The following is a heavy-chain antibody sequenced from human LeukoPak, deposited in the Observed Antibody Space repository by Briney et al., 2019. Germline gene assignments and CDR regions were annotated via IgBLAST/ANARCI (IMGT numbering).Heavy chain of an antibody. Sequence: GGSLRLSCAASGFTFSSYSMNWVRQAPGKGLEWVSSISSSSSYIYYADSVKGRFTISRDNAKNSLYLQMNSLRAEDTAVYCCARDPRIAAAADPYWGQGTLVTVSS. CDR3: ARDPRIAAAADPY. CDR1: GFTFSSYS. V-gene: IGHV3-21*01. CDR2: ISSSSSYI. D-gene: IGHD6-13*01. J-gene: IGHJ4*02.